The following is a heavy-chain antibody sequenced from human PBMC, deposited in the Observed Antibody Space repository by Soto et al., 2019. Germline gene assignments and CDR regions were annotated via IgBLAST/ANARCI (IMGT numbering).Heavy chain of an antibody. CDR2: ISYDGSNK. CDR3: ARLPGVPAASRSYYYYGMDV. CDR1: GFTFSSYA. J-gene: IGHJ6*02. D-gene: IGHD2-2*01. V-gene: IGHV3-30-3*01. Sequence: GGSLRLSCAASGFTFSSYAMHWVRQAPGKGLERVAVISYDGSNKYYADSVKGRFTISRDNAKNSLYLQMNSLRAEDTAVYYCARLPGVPAASRSYYYYGMDVWGQGTTVTVSS.